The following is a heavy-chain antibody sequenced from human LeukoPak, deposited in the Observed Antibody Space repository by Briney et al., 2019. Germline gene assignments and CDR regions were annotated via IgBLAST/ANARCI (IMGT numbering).Heavy chain of an antibody. J-gene: IGHJ5*02. CDR2: INPSGGST. V-gene: IGHV1-46*01. CDR3: ARQPSPYYYDSSGYKNWFDP. D-gene: IGHD3-22*01. CDR1: GYTFTSYY. Sequence: ASVKVSCKASGYTFTSYYMHWVRQAPGQGLEWMGIINPSGGSTSYAQKFQGRVTMTRDTSTSTVYMELSSLRSEDTDVYYCARQPSPYYYDSSGYKNWFDPWGQGTLVNV.